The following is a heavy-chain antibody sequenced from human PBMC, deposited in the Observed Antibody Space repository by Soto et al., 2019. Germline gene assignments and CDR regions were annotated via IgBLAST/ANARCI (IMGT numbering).Heavy chain of an antibody. J-gene: IGHJ4*02. D-gene: IGHD3-10*01. CDR1: GYTFTYYG. CDR2: ISAYNGHT. Sequence: QVQLVQSGAEVKKPGASVKVSCKASGYTFTYYGVTWVRQAPGQGLEWMGWISAYNGHTTYAQNLQGRVTMTTDTSTNTAYMELRSLRSDDTAVYYCARDYGSGSFRFDSWGQGTLVTVSS. V-gene: IGHV1-18*01. CDR3: ARDYGSGSFRFDS.